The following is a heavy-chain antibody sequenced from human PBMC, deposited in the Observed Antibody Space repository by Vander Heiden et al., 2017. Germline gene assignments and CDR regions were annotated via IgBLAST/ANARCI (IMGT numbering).Heavy chain of an antibody. CDR3: ARVGSRGVTPFDY. D-gene: IGHD3-10*01. CDR2: IYYSGST. Sequence: QVQLQESGPGLVKPSQTLSLPCTVSGGSISSGGYYWSWIRQHPGKGLEWIGYIYYSGSTYYNPALKSRVTISVDTSKNQFSLKMSSVPAADTAVYYSARVGSRGVTPFDYWGQGTMVTVYS. V-gene: IGHV4-31*03. J-gene: IGHJ4*02. CDR1: GGSISSGGYY.